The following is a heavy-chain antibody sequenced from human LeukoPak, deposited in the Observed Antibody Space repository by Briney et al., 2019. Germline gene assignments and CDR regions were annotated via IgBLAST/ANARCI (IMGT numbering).Heavy chain of an antibody. J-gene: IGHJ5*02. CDR2: IIPILGTP. CDR3: AREGHTSSRGWFVP. D-gene: IGHD6-19*01. CDR1: GYTFNNYA. V-gene: IGHV1-69*13. Sequence: ASVKVSCKASGYTFNNYAISWLRQAPGQGLEWMGGIIPILGTPNYAQKFQGRVTITADESTSTTHMELRSLRSDDAAVYYCAREGHTSSRGWFVPWGQGTLVTVSS.